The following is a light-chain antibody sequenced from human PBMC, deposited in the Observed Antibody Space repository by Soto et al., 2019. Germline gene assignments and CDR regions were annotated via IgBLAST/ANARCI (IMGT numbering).Light chain of an antibody. V-gene: IGKV1-39*01. CDR1: QSINSY. J-gene: IGKJ2*01. CDR3: HQSDSSPYT. Sequence: DIQMTQSPSSLFASVGDRVTITCRASQSINSYLNWYQQKPGKAPTLLIYGASSLQSGVPSRFSGSGSRTDFTLTISALQPEDSSTYYCHQSDSSPYTFGQGTKLEI. CDR2: GAS.